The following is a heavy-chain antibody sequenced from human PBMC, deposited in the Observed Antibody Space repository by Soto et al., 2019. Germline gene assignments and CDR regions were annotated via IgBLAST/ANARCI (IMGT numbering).Heavy chain of an antibody. CDR2: TYYRSKWYN. CDR3: ARAVYSSSWYNFDY. J-gene: IGHJ4*02. V-gene: IGHV6-1*01. D-gene: IGHD6-13*01. Sequence: SETLSLTCALSGDSVSSNSAAWNWIRQSPSRGLEWLGRTYYRSKWYNDYAVSVKSRITINPDTSKNQFSLQLNSVTPEDTAVYYCARAVYSSSWYNFDYWGQGTLVTVSS. CDR1: GDSVSSNSAA.